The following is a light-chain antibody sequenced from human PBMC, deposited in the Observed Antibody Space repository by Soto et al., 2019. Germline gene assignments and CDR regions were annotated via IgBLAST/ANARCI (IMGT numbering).Light chain of an antibody. CDR2: GAS. CDR1: QIVSSSY. Sequence: EIVLTQSPGTLSLSQGERATLSCRASQIVSSSYLAWYQQKPGQAPRLLIYGASSRATGIPDRFSGSGSGTDFTLTISRLEPEDFAVYYCQQYGSSPRTFGQGTKVDI. J-gene: IGKJ1*01. V-gene: IGKV3-20*01. CDR3: QQYGSSPRT.